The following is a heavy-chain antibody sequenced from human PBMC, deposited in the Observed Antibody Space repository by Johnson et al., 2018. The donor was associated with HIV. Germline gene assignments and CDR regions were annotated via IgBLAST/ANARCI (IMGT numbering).Heavy chain of an antibody. V-gene: IGHV3-30*04. Sequence: QVQLVESGGGVVQPGRSLRLSCAASGFTFSSYAMHWVRPAPGKGLEWVAVISYDGSNKYYADSVKGRFTISRDNSKNTLYLQMNSLSAEDTAVYYCARGMSSGPWAGGDAFDIWGQGTMVTVSS. CDR1: GFTFSSYA. J-gene: IGHJ3*02. CDR3: ARGMSSGPWAGGDAFDI. D-gene: IGHD3-22*01. CDR2: ISYDGSNK.